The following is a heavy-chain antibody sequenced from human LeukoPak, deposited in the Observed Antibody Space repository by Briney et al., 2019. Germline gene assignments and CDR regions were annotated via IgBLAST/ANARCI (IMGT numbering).Heavy chain of an antibody. CDR2: INPSSGGT. CDR1: GYTFTGYY. D-gene: IGHD3-10*01. V-gene: IGHV1-2*02. Sequence: ASVKVSCKASGYTFTGYYMHWVRQAPGQGLEGMGWINPSSGGTNYAQKFQGRVTMTRDTSISTAYMELSRLRSDDTAVYYCARSLLWFGESYYFDYWGQGTLVTVSS. CDR3: ARSLLWFGESYYFDY. J-gene: IGHJ4*02.